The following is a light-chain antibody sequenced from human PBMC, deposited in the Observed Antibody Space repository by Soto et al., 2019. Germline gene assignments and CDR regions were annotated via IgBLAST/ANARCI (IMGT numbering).Light chain of an antibody. CDR2: GAS. CDR3: QQYNNWPIT. V-gene: IGKV3-15*01. J-gene: IGKJ5*01. Sequence: ETVMTQSPATLSVSPGERATISCRASQSVSSNLAWYQQKPGQAPRLLIYGASTRATGIPARFSGSGSGTEFTLTISSLQSEDFAVYYCQQYNNWPITFGQGTRLEI. CDR1: QSVSSN.